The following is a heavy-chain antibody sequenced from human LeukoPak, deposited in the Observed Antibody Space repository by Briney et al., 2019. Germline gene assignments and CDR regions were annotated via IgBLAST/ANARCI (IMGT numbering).Heavy chain of an antibody. CDR3: AREGYGGTYYFDY. CDR2: IYSGGST. J-gene: IGHJ4*02. V-gene: IGHV3-66*01. CDR1: GFTVSSNY. Sequence: GGSLRLSCAASGFTVSSNYMNWVRQAPGKGLEWVSVIYSGGSTYYADSVKGRFTLSRDNSKNTLYLQMNSLRAEDTAVYYCAREGYGGTYYFDYWGQGTLVTVSS. D-gene: IGHD4-23*01.